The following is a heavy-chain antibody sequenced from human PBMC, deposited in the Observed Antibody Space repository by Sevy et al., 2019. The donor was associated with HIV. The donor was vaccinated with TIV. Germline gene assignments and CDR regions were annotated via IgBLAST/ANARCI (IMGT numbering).Heavy chain of an antibody. CDR3: AREGGNWNPSRYYGMDV. V-gene: IGHV1-18*01. CDR1: GYTFTSYG. D-gene: IGHD1-20*01. CDR2: ISAYNGNT. Sequence: ASVKVSCKASGYTFTSYGISWVRQAPGQGLEWMGWISAYNGNTNYAQKLQGRVTMTTDTSTSTAYMELRSLRSDDTAVYYWAREGGNWNPSRYYGMDVWGQGTTVTVSS. J-gene: IGHJ6*02.